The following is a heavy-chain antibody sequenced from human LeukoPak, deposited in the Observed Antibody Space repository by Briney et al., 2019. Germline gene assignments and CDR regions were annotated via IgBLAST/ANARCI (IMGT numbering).Heavy chain of an antibody. J-gene: IGHJ4*02. Sequence: GGSLRLSCAASGFTFSSYSMSWVRQAPGKGLEWVANIKQDGSEKYYVDSVKGRFTISRDNAKNSLYLQMNSLRAEDTAVYYCASWRGRDYFDYWGQGTLVTVSS. D-gene: IGHD1-1*01. V-gene: IGHV3-7*01. CDR3: ASWRGRDYFDY. CDR1: GFTFSSYS. CDR2: IKQDGSEK.